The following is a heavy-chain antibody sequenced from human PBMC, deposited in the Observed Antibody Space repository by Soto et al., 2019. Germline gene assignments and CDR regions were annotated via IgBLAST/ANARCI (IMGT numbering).Heavy chain of an antibody. Sequence: SETLSLTCTVSGGSISSYYWSWIRQPPGKGLEWIGYIYYSGSTNYNPSLKSRVTISVDTSKNQFSLKLSSVTAADTAVYYCARATTASSIAGVYWGQGTPVTVSS. CDR1: GGSISSYY. J-gene: IGHJ4*02. CDR3: ARATTASSIAGVY. CDR2: IYYSGST. V-gene: IGHV4-59*01. D-gene: IGHD6-6*01.